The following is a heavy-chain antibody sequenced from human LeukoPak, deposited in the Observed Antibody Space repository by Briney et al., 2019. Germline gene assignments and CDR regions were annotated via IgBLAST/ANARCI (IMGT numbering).Heavy chain of an antibody. Sequence: PGGSLRLSCAASGFTFSSYGMHWVRQAPGKGLEWVAFIRYDGSNKYYADSVKGRFTISRDNSKNTLYLQMNSLRAEDTAVYYCXKDSRSKYYYYGMDVWGQGTTVTVSS. D-gene: IGHD2/OR15-2a*01. CDR2: IRYDGSNK. V-gene: IGHV3-30*02. CDR3: XKDSRSKYYYYGMDV. CDR1: GFTFSSYG. J-gene: IGHJ6*02.